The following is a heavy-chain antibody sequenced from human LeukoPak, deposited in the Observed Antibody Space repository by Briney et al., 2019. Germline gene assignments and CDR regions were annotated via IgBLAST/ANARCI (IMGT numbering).Heavy chain of an antibody. V-gene: IGHV1-2*02. Sequence: ASVKVSCKASGYTFTGYYMHWVRQAPGQGLEWMGWINPNSGGTNYAQKFQGRVTMTRDTSISTAYMELSRLRSDDTAVYYCARVPRNGYNTDYGMDVWGQGTTVTVS. D-gene: IGHD5-12*01. CDR2: INPNSGGT. J-gene: IGHJ6*02. CDR1: GYTFTGYY. CDR3: ARVPRNGYNTDYGMDV.